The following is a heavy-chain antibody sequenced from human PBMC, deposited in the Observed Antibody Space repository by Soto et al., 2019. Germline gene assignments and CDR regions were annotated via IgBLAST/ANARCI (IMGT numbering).Heavy chain of an antibody. D-gene: IGHD1-26*01. Sequence: EESLKISCKGSGYSFASHWVAWVRQMPEKGLEWIGTIYPGDSDTKYSSAFRGHVTISADTSVSTAYLQWRSLEATDSAIYYCARYSGSYWHYLDFWGQGTLVTVSS. CDR3: ARYSGSYWHYLDF. V-gene: IGHV5-51*01. CDR1: GYSFASHW. J-gene: IGHJ4*02. CDR2: IYPGDSDT.